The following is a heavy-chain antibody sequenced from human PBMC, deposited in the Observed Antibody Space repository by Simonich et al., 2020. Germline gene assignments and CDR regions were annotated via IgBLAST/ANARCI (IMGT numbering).Heavy chain of an antibody. Sequence: QVQLVQSGAEGKKPGASVKVSCTASGYTFTGYYMHWVRQAPGQGLEWRGWINPNRSGKNYAQKFQGRVTMTRDTSISTAYMELSRLRSDDTAVYYCARGRLTGDKGAFDIWGQGTMVTVSS. CDR1: GYTFTGYY. CDR2: INPNRSGK. V-gene: IGHV1-2*02. J-gene: IGHJ3*02. CDR3: ARGRLTGDKGAFDI. D-gene: IGHD7-27*01.